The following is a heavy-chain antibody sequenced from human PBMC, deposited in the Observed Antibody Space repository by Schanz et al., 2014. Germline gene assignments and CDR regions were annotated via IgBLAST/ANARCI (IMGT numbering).Heavy chain of an antibody. J-gene: IGHJ6*02. CDR2: ISWNSGSI. D-gene: IGHD6-19*01. CDR3: ARSYSSGWYPYYYGMDV. CDR1: GFPFNEYG. V-gene: IGHV3-9*01. Sequence: EVQLVESGGGLVQPGRSLRLSCAASGFPFNEYGMLWVRQAPGKGLEWVSSISWNSGSIDYADSVKGRFTISRDNAKNSLYLQMDSLRAEDTAVYYCARSYSSGWYPYYYGMDVWGQGTTVTVSS.